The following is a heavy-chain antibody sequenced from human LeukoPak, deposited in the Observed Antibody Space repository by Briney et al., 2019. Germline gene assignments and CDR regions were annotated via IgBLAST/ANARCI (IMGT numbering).Heavy chain of an antibody. CDR3: ARVSYYYYGMDV. J-gene: IGHJ6*02. Sequence: PSETLSLTCTVSGASIRSGDYYWSWIRQPPGKGLEWIGYIYDSGSTYYNPSLKSRITISVDTSENRFSLKLSSVTATDTAVYYCARVSYYYYGMDVWGQGTTVTVSS. CDR2: IYDSGST. V-gene: IGHV4-30-4*01. CDR1: GASIRSGDYY.